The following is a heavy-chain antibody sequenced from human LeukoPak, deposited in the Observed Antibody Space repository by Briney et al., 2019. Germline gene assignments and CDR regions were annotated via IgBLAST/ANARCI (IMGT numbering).Heavy chain of an antibody. CDR3: ARVDYGDYGGYYFDY. V-gene: IGHV1-18*04. Sequence: GASVKVSCKASGYTFTSYYMHWVRQAPGQGLEWMGWISTYNGNTNYAEKLQGRVTMTTDTSTTTAYMELRSLISDDTAVYYCARVDYGDYGGYYFDYWGQGTLVTVSS. CDR2: ISTYNGNT. D-gene: IGHD4-17*01. CDR1: GYTFTSYY. J-gene: IGHJ4*02.